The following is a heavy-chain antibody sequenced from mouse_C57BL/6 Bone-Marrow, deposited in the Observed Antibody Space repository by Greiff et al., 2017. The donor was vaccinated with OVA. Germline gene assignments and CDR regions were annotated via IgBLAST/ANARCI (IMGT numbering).Heavy chain of an antibody. CDR1: GFTFTDYY. CDR3: ARYEDEYFDV. CDR2: IRNKAHGYTT. V-gene: IGHV7-3*01. Sequence: EVKLMESGGGLVQPGGSLSLSCAASGFTFTDYYMSWVRQPPGKALEWLGFIRNKAHGYTTASSASVKGRFTISRDNSQSILYLQMNALRAEDSATYYCARYEDEYFDVWGTGTTVTVSS. J-gene: IGHJ1*03.